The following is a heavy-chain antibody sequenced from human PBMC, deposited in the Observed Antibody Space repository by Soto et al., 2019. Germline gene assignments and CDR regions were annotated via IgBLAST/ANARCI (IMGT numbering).Heavy chain of an antibody. V-gene: IGHV4-31*03. J-gene: IGHJ5*02. CDR2: TYYTGNT. Sequence: PSETLSLTCTVSGDSITSGGYYWSWIRQHPGKGLEWIGYTYYTGNTYYNPSLRGRVELSVDTSKNQFSLKVNSVTAADTAVYYCARTVSTSGYYSNWFDPWGQGILVTVSS. CDR3: ARTVSTSGYYSNWFDP. CDR1: GDSITSGGYY. D-gene: IGHD3-22*01.